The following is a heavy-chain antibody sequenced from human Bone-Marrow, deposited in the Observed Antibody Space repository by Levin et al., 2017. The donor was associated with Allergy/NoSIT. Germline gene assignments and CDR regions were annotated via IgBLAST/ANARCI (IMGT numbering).Heavy chain of an antibody. Sequence: GESLKISCAASGFTFSSYSMNWVRQAPGKGLEWVSYISSSSSTIYYADSVKGRFTISRDNAKNSLYLQMNSLRDEDTAVYYCARDRGGITIFGVVIGEFSFDIWGQGTMVTVSS. V-gene: IGHV3-48*02. D-gene: IGHD3-3*01. J-gene: IGHJ3*02. CDR2: ISSSSSTI. CDR3: ARDRGGITIFGVVIGEFSFDI. CDR1: GFTFSSYS.